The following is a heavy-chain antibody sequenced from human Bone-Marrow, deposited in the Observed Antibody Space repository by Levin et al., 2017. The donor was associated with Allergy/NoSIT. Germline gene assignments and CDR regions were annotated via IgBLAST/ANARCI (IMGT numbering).Heavy chain of an antibody. Sequence: SETLSLTCTVSGGSISSYYWSWIRQPPGKGLEWIGYIYYSGSTNYNPSLKSRVTISVDTSKNQFSLKLSSVTAADTAVYYCARGLTIFVGTRYDYMDVWGKGTTVTVSS. CDR1: GGSISSYY. CDR2: IYYSGST. D-gene: IGHD3-3*01. CDR3: ARGLTIFVGTRYDYMDV. J-gene: IGHJ6*03. V-gene: IGHV4-59*01.